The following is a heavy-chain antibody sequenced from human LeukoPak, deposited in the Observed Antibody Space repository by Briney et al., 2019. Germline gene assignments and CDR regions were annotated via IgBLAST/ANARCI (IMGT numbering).Heavy chain of an antibody. D-gene: IGHD3-22*01. Sequence: SETLSLTCSVSGGSISRHYWSWIRQPPGKGLEWIGNILNGGKTHYHPSPKSRVTISGDTSKNQFSLKLSSVTAADTAVYYCARSPDSDRLDYWGQGTLVTVSS. CDR3: ARSPDSDRLDY. J-gene: IGHJ4*02. V-gene: IGHV4-59*11. CDR1: GGSISRHY. CDR2: ILNGGKT.